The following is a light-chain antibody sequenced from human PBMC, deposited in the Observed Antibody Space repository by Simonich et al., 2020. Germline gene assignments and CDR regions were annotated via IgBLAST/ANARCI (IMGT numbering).Light chain of an antibody. CDR3: QQYYSTPLT. V-gene: IGKV4-1*01. CDR1: QGVLYSSNNKNY. CDR2: CAS. Sequence: DIVMTQSPDSLAVSLGERATINCKSSQGVLYSSNNKNYLAWYQQKPGQPPKLLIYCASTRESGVPDRFSGSGSGTDFTLTISSLQAEDVAVYYCQQYYSTPLTFGQGTKVEIK. J-gene: IGKJ1*01.